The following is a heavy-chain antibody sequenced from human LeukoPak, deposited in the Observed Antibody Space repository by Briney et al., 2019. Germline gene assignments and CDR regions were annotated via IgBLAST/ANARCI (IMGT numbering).Heavy chain of an antibody. Sequence: GGALRLSCAPSGFTFSDYYISWIRQAPGKGLEWVSYISSSSSYTNYADSVKGRFTISRDNAKNSLYLQMNSLRAEDTAVYYCARVGRGYSYGYGVDYWGQGTLVTVSS. CDR2: ISSSSSYT. CDR1: GFTFSDYY. CDR3: ARVGRGYSYGYGVDY. V-gene: IGHV3-11*06. J-gene: IGHJ4*02. D-gene: IGHD5-18*01.